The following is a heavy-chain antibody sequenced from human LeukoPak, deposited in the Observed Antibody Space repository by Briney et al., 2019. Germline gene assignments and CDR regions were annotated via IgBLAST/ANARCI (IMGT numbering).Heavy chain of an antibody. D-gene: IGHD2-15*01. CDR2: ISPYKGNT. CDR1: GYTFTNYG. Sequence: GASVNVSCKASGYTFTNYGISWVRQAPGQGLEWMGWISPYKGNTNYAQKLQGRVTMTRETSTTTAYMELRSLRSDDTAVYYCARDLDIVVVAAAVRHYGLDVWGQGTTVTVSS. J-gene: IGHJ6*02. CDR3: ARDLDIVVVAAAVRHYGLDV. V-gene: IGHV1-18*01.